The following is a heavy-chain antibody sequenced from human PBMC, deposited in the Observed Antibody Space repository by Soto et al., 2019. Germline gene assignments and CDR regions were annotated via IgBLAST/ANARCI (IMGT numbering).Heavy chain of an antibody. CDR2: LWSDEVTQ. V-gene: IGHV3-33*03. D-gene: IGHD2-15*01. J-gene: IGHJ4*02. Sequence: QVQLVASGGGVVQPGRSLRLSCATSGFSFSSSGLHWVRQAPGKGLEWVAVLWSDEVTQDYADYVEGRFTISRENSKNTLYRQRTRLGAGATVVYSCASSEGGGHSYYGGQGPLATV. CDR1: GFSFSSSG. CDR3: ASSEGGGHSYY.